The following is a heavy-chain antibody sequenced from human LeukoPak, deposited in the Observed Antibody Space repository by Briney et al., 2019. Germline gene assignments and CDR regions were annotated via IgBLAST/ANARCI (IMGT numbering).Heavy chain of an antibody. D-gene: IGHD3-10*01. CDR2: TSSDLNVK. CDR1: GFTFRNYV. Sequence: GGSLRLSCAASGFTFRNYVIHWVRQAPGKGLEWVAVTSSDLNVKLYADSVKGRFTISRDNSRSTLYLQMSSLRPEDTAIYYCAREGYYGSGSPPSLYFDYWGQGTLVTVSS. CDR3: AREGYYGSGSPPSLYFDY. J-gene: IGHJ4*02. V-gene: IGHV3-30-3*01.